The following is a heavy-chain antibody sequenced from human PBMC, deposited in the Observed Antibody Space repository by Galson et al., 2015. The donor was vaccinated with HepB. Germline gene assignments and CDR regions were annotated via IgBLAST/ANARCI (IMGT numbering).Heavy chain of an antibody. CDR3: AKKGKDYGLFYYFDS. CDR1: GFTFSTYG. V-gene: IGHV3-30*18. CDR2: ISYDGSNR. D-gene: IGHD4-17*01. Sequence: SLRLSCAASGFTFSTYGMHWVRQAPGKGLEWVALISYDGSNRYYADSVKGRFTISRANSKNTVYLEMNSLRPEDTAVYYCAKKGKDYGLFYYFDSWGQGTLVTVSS. J-gene: IGHJ4*02.